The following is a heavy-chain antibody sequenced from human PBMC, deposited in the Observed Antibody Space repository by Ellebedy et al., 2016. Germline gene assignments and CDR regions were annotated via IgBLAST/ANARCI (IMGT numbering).Heavy chain of an antibody. V-gene: IGHV3-23*01. D-gene: IGHD1-7*01. J-gene: IGHJ4*02. CDR1: GFTFSSYA. CDR2: ISGSGGST. Sequence: GESLKISXTASGFTFSSYAMSWVRQAPGKGLEWVSAISGSGGSTYYADSVKGRFTISRDNSKNTLYLQMNSLRAEDTAVYYCAKDRVPGDWNYGGYFDYWGQGTLVTVSS. CDR3: AKDRVPGDWNYGGYFDY.